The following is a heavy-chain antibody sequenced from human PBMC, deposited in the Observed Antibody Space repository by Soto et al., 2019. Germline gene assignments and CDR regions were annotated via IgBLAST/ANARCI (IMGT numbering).Heavy chain of an antibody. CDR3: VRGDFGLGIEY. CDR1: GFTFSTYW. CDR2: IDNDGIST. D-gene: IGHD1-26*01. Sequence: EVQLVESGGGLVQPGGSLRLSCAASGFTFSTYWMHWVRQVPGKGLVWVSHIDNDGISTTYADSVKGRFTISRDNAKNTLYLQMKRLRAEDTALYFCVRGDFGLGIEYWGLGTLVNVSS. J-gene: IGHJ4*01. V-gene: IGHV3-74*01.